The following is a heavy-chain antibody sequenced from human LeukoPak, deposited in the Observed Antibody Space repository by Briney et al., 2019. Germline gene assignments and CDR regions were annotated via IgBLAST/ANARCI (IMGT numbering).Heavy chain of an antibody. J-gene: IGHJ6*02. Sequence: SVKVSCKASGGTFSSYAIGWVRQAPGQGLEWMGGIIPIFGTANYAQKFQGRATITADESTSAAYLELSSLRSEDTAVYYCARETIFGVVQTNYYYYGMDVWGQGTTATVSS. CDR3: ARETIFGVVQTNYYYYGMDV. CDR1: GGTFSSYA. V-gene: IGHV1-69*01. CDR2: IIPIFGTA. D-gene: IGHD3-3*01.